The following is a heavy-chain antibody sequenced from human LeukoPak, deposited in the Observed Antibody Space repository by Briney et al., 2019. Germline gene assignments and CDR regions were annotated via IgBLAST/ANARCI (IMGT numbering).Heavy chain of an antibody. Sequence: SQTLSLTCTVSGGSISSGGYYWSWVRQHPGKGLEWIGYIYYSGSTYYNPSLKSRVTISVDTSKNQFSLKLSSVTAADTAVYYCARESGDSSGYYDWGQGTLVTVSS. J-gene: IGHJ4*02. CDR1: GGSISSGGYY. V-gene: IGHV4-31*03. CDR3: ARESGDSSGYYD. D-gene: IGHD3-22*01. CDR2: IYYSGST.